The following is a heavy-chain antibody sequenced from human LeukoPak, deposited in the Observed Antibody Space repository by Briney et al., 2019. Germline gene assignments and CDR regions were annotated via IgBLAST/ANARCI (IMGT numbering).Heavy chain of an antibody. CDR3: ARAWKVTMVRGVIASDFDY. D-gene: IGHD3-10*01. Sequence: GGSLRLSCAASGFTFSSYSMNWVRQAPGKGLEWVSSISSSSSYIYYADSVKGRFTISRDNAKNSLYLQMNSLRAEDTAVYYCARAWKVTMVRGVIASDFDYWGQGTLVTVSS. V-gene: IGHV3-21*01. CDR1: GFTFSSYS. CDR2: ISSSSSYI. J-gene: IGHJ4*02.